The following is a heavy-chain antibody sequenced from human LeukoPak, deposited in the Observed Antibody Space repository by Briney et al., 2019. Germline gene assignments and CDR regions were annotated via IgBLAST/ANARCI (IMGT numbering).Heavy chain of an antibody. CDR3: ARGPERSFHGMWWWLEYFQH. D-gene: IGHD2-21*01. Sequence: SETLSLTCAVYGGSFSGYYWSWIRQPPGKGLEWIGEINHSGSTNYNPSLKSRVTISVDTSKNQFSLKLSSVTAADTAVYYCARGPERSFHGMWWWLEYFQHWGQGTLVTVSS. J-gene: IGHJ1*01. CDR1: GGSFSGYY. V-gene: IGHV4-34*01. CDR2: INHSGST.